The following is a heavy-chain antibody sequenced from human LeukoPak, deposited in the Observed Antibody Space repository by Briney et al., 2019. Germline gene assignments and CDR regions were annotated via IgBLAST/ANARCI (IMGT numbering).Heavy chain of an antibody. D-gene: IGHD2-2*01. V-gene: IGHV3-20*04. CDR3: ALVPAAYYYYYMDV. CDR2: INWNGGST. CDR1: GFTFDDYG. Sequence: GGSLRLSCAASGFTFDDYGMSWVRQAPGKGLEWVSGINWNGGSTGYADSVKGRFTISRDNAKNSLYLQMNSLRAEGTALYYCALVPAAYYYYYMDVWGKGTTVTVSS. J-gene: IGHJ6*03.